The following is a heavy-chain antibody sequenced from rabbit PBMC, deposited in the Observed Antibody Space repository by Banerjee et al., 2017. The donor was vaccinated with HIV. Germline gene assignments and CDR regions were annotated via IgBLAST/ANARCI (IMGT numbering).Heavy chain of an antibody. Sequence: QLVESGGGLVQPGGSLKLSCTASGFSLSSYWMSWVRQAPGKGLEWIGYIDPIFGSTYYASWVNGRFTISSHNAQNTLYLQLNSLTAADTATYFCVRSFDDYGDPSYYFNLWGQGTLVTVS. V-gene: IGHV1S7*01. CDR1: GFSLSSYW. D-gene: IGHD2-1*01. CDR3: VRSFDDYGDPSYYFNL. J-gene: IGHJ4*01. CDR2: IDPIFGST.